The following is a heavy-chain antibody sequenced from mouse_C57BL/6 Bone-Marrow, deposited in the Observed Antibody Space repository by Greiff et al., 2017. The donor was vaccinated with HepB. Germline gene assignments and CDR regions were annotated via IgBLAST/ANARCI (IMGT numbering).Heavy chain of an antibody. Sequence: EVQLQQSGPVLVKPGASVKMSCKASGYTFTDYYMNWVKQSHGKSLEWIGVINPYNGGTSYNQKFKGKATLTVDKSSSTAYMELNSLTSEDSAVYYCARGIYYDYDVDYWGQGTTLTVSS. D-gene: IGHD2-4*01. V-gene: IGHV1-19*01. CDR1: GYTFTDYY. CDR3: ARGIYYDYDVDY. J-gene: IGHJ2*01. CDR2: INPYNGGT.